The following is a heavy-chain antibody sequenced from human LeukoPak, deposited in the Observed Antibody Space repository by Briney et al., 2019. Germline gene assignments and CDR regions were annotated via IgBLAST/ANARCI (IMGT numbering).Heavy chain of an antibody. CDR1: EFPFSNYA. CDR3: AREGSYDYYYYYYMDV. J-gene: IGHJ6*03. CDR2: ISPLSGSI. D-gene: IGHD5-18*01. V-gene: IGHV3-23*01. Sequence: TGGSLRLSCTASEFPFSNYAMSWVRQAPGKGLEWVSAISPLSGSIYYADSVKGRFTISRDNSKNTLYLQMNSLRAEDTAVYYCAREGSYDYYYYYYMDVWGKGTTVTVSS.